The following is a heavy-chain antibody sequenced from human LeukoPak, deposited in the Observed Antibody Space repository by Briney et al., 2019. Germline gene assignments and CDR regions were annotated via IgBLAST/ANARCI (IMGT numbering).Heavy chain of an antibody. CDR3: AKDHSGSYSTFDY. D-gene: IGHD1-26*01. CDR2: ISGSGGST. V-gene: IGHV3-23*01. J-gene: IGHJ4*02. Sequence: GGSLRLSCAASGFTFSNHAMSWVRQAPGKGLEWVSRISGSGGSTYYADSVKGRFTISRDNSKNTLYLQMNSLGAEDTAAYHCAKDHSGSYSTFDYWGQGTLVTVSS. CDR1: GFTFSNHA.